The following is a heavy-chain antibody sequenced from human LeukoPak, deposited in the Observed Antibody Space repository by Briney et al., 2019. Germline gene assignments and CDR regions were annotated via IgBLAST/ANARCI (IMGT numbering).Heavy chain of an antibody. CDR1: GFTFSSYW. D-gene: IGHD6-13*01. Sequence: GGSLRLSCTASGFTFSSYWMNWVRQAPGKGLEWVANIKQDGSKKYYVDSVKGRFTISRDNAKNSLYLQMNSLRAEDTAVYYCARDIEAPGIAFDIWGRGTMVTVSS. V-gene: IGHV3-7*04. J-gene: IGHJ3*02. CDR2: IKQDGSKK. CDR3: ARDIEAPGIAFDI.